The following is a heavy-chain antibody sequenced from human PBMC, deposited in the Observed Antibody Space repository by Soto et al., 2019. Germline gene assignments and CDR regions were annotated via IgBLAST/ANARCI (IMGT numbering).Heavy chain of an antibody. V-gene: IGHV4-39*02. CDR1: GESISGPINY. D-gene: IGHD6-13*01. Sequence: SETLSLTCIVDGESISGPINYWGWIRQPPGKGLEWIGSIYYSGSTYYNPSLKSRVTISVDTSKNHFSLKLTSVTAADTAVYYCARPGGSGWFYFDSWGQGSQVTVS. CDR2: IYYSGST. CDR3: ARPGGSGWFYFDS. J-gene: IGHJ4*02.